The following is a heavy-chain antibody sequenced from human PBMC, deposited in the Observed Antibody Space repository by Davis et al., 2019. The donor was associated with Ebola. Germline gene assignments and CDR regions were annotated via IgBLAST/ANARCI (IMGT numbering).Heavy chain of an antibody. Sequence: ESLKIPCASSGFTFRHCWMHLVRQGSGKGLVWVSRISRDCSGAAYADSVKGRFTISRDNPKSTVYLQMNSLRAEDTAVYYCARSGGHSFGKNWGRGTLVTVSS. J-gene: IGHJ4*02. CDR2: ISRDCSGA. D-gene: IGHD5-18*01. CDR3: ARSGGHSFGKN. CDR1: GFTFRHCW. V-gene: IGHV3-74*03.